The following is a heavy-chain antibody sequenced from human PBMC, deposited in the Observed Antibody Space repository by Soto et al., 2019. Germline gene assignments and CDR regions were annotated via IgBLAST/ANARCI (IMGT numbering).Heavy chain of an antibody. Sequence: GGSLRLSCVASGFTLTNYAMTWVRQAPGKGLEWVSVISGSGGSIYYADSVKGRFSISRDTSRNTLYLHMNGLRAEDAALYYCARYVAPSPTVIRGFDYWGQGTLVTVSS. CDR1: GFTLTNYA. J-gene: IGHJ4*02. D-gene: IGHD1-1*01. CDR3: ARYVAPSPTVIRGFDY. V-gene: IGHV3-23*01. CDR2: ISGSGGSI.